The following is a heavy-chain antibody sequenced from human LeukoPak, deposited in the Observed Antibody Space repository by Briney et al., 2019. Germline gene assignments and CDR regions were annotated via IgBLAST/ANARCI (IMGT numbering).Heavy chain of an antibody. V-gene: IGHV1-2*02. D-gene: IGHD4-17*01. CDR1: GYTFTGYY. J-gene: IGHJ4*02. CDR3: ARYENSTYGY. CDR2: INPNNGGT. Sequence: GASVKVSCKASGYTFTGYYIHWVRQAPGQGLEWMGWINPNNGGTNYAQTFQGRVTMTRDTSISTAYMELSRLRSDDTAVYYCARYENSTYGYWGQGTLVTVSS.